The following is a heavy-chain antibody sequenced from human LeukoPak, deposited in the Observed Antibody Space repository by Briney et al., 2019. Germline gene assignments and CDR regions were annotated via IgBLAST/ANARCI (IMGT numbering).Heavy chain of an antibody. D-gene: IGHD1-26*01. CDR2: IKSKTDGGTT. V-gene: IGHV3-15*01. CDR1: GFTFSNAW. Sequence: GGSLRLSCAASGFTFSNAWMSWVRQAPGKGLEWVGRIKSKTDGGTTDYAAPVKGRFTISRDDSKNTLYLQMNSLRAEDTAVYYCAKDWYSGSYLFAFDIWGQGTMVTVSS. J-gene: IGHJ3*02. CDR3: AKDWYSGSYLFAFDI.